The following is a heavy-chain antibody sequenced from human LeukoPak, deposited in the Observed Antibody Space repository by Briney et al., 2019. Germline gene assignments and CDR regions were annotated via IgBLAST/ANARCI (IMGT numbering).Heavy chain of an antibody. V-gene: IGHV3-73*01. CDR1: GFTFSGSA. D-gene: IGHD1-26*01. CDR2: IRSKANSYAT. CDR3: TTYSGSFHYYYYYMDV. Sequence: GGSLRLSCAASGFTFSGSAMHWVRQASGKGLEWVGRIRSKANSYATAYAASVKGRFTISRDDSKNTAYLQMNSLKTEDTAVYYCTTYSGSFHYYYYYMDVWGKGTTVTVSS. J-gene: IGHJ6*03.